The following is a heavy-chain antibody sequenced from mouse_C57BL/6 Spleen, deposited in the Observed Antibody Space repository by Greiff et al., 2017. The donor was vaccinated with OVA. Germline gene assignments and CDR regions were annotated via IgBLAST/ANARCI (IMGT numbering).Heavy chain of an antibody. Sequence: VHLVEPGGGLVKPGGSLKLSCAASGFTFSSYALSWVRQTPEKRLEWVATISDGGSYTYYPDNVEGLVNISREKAKNNLYLQMSHLKSEDTAMYYCARDRGDYDVGYFDYWGQGTTLTVSS. CDR3: ARDRGDYDVGYFDY. CDR2: ISDGGSYT. J-gene: IGHJ2*01. V-gene: IGHV5-4*01. CDR1: GFTFSSYA. D-gene: IGHD2-4*01.